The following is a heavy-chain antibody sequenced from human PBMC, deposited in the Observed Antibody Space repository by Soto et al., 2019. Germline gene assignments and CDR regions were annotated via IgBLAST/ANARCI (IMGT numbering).Heavy chain of an antibody. Sequence: GASVKVSCKASGYTFTGYYMHWVRQAPGQGLEWMGWINPNSGGTNYAQKFQGRVTMTRDTSISTAYMELSRLRSDDTAVYYCARDVPFIATAGTGFDPWGQGTLVTVS. J-gene: IGHJ5*02. V-gene: IGHV1-2*02. CDR1: GYTFTGYY. CDR2: INPNSGGT. CDR3: ARDVPFIATAGTGFDP. D-gene: IGHD6-13*01.